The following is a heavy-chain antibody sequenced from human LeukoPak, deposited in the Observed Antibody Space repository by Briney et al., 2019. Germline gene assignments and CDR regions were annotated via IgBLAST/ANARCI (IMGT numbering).Heavy chain of an antibody. CDR2: ISSSGSTI. V-gene: IGHV3-48*04. CDR3: ARELYYDSSGHGYYLPFFDY. Sequence: PGGSLRLSCAASGFTFSSYSMNWVRQAPGKGLEWVSYISSSGSTIYYADSVKGRFTISRDNAKNSLYLQMNSLRAEDTAVYYCARELYYDSSGHGYYLPFFDYWGQATLVNVSS. D-gene: IGHD3-22*01. CDR1: GFTFSSYS. J-gene: IGHJ4*02.